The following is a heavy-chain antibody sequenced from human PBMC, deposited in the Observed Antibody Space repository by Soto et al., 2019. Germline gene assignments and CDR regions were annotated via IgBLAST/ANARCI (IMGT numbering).Heavy chain of an antibody. CDR1: GGTFSSYA. Sequence: QVQLVQSGAEVKKPGSSVKVSCKASGGTFSSYAISWVRQAPGQGLEWMGGIIPIFGTANYAQKFQGRVTITADESTSTAYMELSSLRAEDTAVYYCARVSPDFWVGATSFGAFDIWGQGTMVTVSS. J-gene: IGHJ3*02. CDR3: ARVSPDFWVGATSFGAFDI. V-gene: IGHV1-69*01. D-gene: IGHD1-26*01. CDR2: IIPIFGTA.